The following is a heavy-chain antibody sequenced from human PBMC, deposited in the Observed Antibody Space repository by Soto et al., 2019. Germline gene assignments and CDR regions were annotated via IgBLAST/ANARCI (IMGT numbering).Heavy chain of an antibody. Sequence: GGSLRLSCAASGFTFGTYSMTWVRLAPGKGLEWVETINDRGIKTYYADSVKGRFTISRDNSESTLSLQMSSLRGEDTATYYCTKGNDRYYYDFWGQGTLVTVSS. J-gene: IGHJ4*02. CDR3: TKGNDRYYYDF. CDR1: GFTFGTYS. V-gene: IGHV3-23*01. CDR2: INDRGIKT.